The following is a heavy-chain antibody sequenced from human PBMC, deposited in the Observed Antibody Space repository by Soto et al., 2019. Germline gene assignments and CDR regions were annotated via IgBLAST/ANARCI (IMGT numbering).Heavy chain of an antibody. Sequence: SETLSLTCAVSGDSISRGEYSWSWIRQPPGKGLEWIGYILQSGSTYYSPSLKSRVTIAVDRSKNQFSLRLSSVTAADTAVYYCARGGYRSKYYFYYCMDVWGQGTTVTVSS. V-gene: IGHV4-30-2*01. CDR2: ILQSGST. D-gene: IGHD4-4*01. CDR3: ARGGYRSKYYFYYCMDV. CDR1: GDSISRGEYS. J-gene: IGHJ6*02.